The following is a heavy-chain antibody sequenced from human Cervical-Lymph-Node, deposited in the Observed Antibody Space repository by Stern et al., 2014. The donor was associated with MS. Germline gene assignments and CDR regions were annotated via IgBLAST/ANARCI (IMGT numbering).Heavy chain of an antibody. CDR3: ARRVTRNNFDS. D-gene: IGHD4-17*01. CDR1: GYTFTNYY. Sequence: VQLVQSGAEVKKPGASMKVSCKASGYTFTNYYIHWVRQAPGQGLEWMGRINPNSGGTKYAQKFQGRVTLTRDTSVSTAYMEVSRLMSDDTAVYYCARRVTRNNFDSWGQGILVTVSS. V-gene: IGHV1-2*06. J-gene: IGHJ4*02. CDR2: INPNSGGT.